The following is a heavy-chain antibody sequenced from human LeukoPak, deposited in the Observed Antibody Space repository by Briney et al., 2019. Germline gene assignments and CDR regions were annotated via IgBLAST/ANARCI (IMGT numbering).Heavy chain of an antibody. Sequence: PSETLSLTCTVSGGSISSGRDYGNWIRQPAGKGLEWIGRIYSSGSTNYNPSLKSRVTISVDTSKNQFSLKLSSVAAADTAVYYCASLGISLFDYWGQGTLASVPS. D-gene: IGHD6-13*01. J-gene: IGHJ4*02. CDR1: GGSISSGRDY. CDR3: ASLGISLFDY. V-gene: IGHV4-61*02. CDR2: IYSSGST.